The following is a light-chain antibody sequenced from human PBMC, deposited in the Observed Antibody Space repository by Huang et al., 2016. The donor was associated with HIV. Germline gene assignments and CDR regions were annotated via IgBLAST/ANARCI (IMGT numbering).Light chain of an antibody. CDR2: DAS. V-gene: IGKV1D-13*01. J-gene: IGKJ1*01. CDR1: QGISSA. CDR3: QQFNNFWT. Sequence: AIQLTQSPSSLSASVGDRVTITCRASQGISSALAWYQQKPGKAPKLLIYDASSLECGVPSRFSGSGSGTDFTLTISSLQPEDFATYYCQQFNNFWTFGQGTKVEIK.